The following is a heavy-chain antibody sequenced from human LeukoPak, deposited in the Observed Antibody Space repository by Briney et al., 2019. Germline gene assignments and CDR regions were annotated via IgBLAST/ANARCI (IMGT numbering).Heavy chain of an antibody. V-gene: IGHV3-53*05. D-gene: IGHD3-3*01. CDR1: GFTVSSNY. J-gene: IGHJ4*02. CDR3: ARGGFWSGPPDY. Sequence: GGSLRLSCAASGFTVSSNYMSWVRQAPGKGLEWVSVIYSGGSTYYADSVKGRFTISRDNSKNTLYLQMGSLRAEDMAVYYCARGGFWSGPPDYWGQGTLVTVSS. CDR2: IYSGGST.